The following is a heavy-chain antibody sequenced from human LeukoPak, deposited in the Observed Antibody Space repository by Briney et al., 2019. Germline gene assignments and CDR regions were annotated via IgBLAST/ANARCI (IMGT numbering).Heavy chain of an antibody. CDR2: ISPTGSTT. CDR3: AKDNRRHYTSGPNPDSLH. CDR1: GFSFSGHW. D-gene: IGHD6-19*01. Sequence: GGSLRLSCAASGFSFSGHWMHWARQLPGKGLVWVSRISPTGSTTSYADSVKGRFTVSRDNAKNTLYLQVNNLRVEDTAFYYCAKDNRRHYTSGPNPDSLHWGQGALVTVSS. V-gene: IGHV3-74*01. J-gene: IGHJ4*02.